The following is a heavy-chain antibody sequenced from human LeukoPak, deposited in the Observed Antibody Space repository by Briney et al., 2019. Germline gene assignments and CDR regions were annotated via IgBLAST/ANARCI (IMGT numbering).Heavy chain of an antibody. CDR3: AIREETGNFDY. CDR2: VYDSGST. D-gene: IGHD1-14*01. J-gene: IGHJ4*02. Sequence: SETLSLTCTVSGGSISSGDYFWTWIRQPPGKGLEWIGHVYDSGSTYYNPSLKSRVTISVDTSKNQFSLKLSSVTAADTAVYYCAIREETGNFDYWGQGTLVTVSS. CDR1: GGSISSGDYF. V-gene: IGHV4-30-4*01.